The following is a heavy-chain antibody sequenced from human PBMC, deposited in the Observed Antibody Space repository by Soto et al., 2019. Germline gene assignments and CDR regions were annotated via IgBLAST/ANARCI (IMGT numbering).Heavy chain of an antibody. CDR1: GNSFTRYW. D-gene: IGHD2-2*02. Sequence: ESLTIPCTWSGNSFTRYWIGWVRQMPGKGLEWMGITYPGDSDTRYSPSFQGQVTISADKSISTAYLQWSSLKASDTAMYYCARLSGCSSTSCYTHMDVWGQGTTVTVSS. V-gene: IGHV5-51*01. CDR3: ARLSGCSSTSCYTHMDV. J-gene: IGHJ6*02. CDR2: TYPGDSDT.